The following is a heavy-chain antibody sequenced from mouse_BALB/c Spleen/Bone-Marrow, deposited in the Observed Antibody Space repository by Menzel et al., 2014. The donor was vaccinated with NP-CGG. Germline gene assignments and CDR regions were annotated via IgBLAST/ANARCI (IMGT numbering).Heavy chain of an antibody. J-gene: IGHJ3*01. Sequence: VQLQESGPGLVSPSQSLSITCTVPGFSLXSYDMNWVRQPPGKGLEWLGVIWTGGGTDYNSAFMSRLSISKDNSKSQVFLKMNSLQTDDTAIYYCVRGKNLYGTPLAYWGQGTLVTVSA. CDR2: IWTGGGT. CDR1: GFSLXSYD. D-gene: IGHD1-1*01. CDR3: VRGKNLYGTPLAY. V-gene: IGHV2-9-2*01.